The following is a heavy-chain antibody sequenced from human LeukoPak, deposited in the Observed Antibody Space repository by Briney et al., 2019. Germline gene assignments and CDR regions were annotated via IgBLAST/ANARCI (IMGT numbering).Heavy chain of an antibody. V-gene: IGHV4-39*07. CDR1: GGSISTSNYY. D-gene: IGHD3-22*01. J-gene: IGHJ3*02. CDR2: IFYSGST. CDR3: ARGSDYDSSGYYGNGDAFDI. Sequence: PSETLSLTCTVSGGSISTSNYYWGWIRQPPGKGLEWIGNIFYSGSTYYSPSLKSRVTISVDTSKNQFSLKLSSVTAADTAVYYCARGSDYDSSGYYGNGDAFDIWGQGTMVTVSS.